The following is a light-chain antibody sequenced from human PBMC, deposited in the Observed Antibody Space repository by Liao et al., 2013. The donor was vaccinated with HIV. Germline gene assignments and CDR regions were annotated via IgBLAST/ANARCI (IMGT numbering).Light chain of an antibody. CDR3: QAWDSSILYV. CDR1: NLGDKH. CDR2: QDS. Sequence: SYDLTQPPSVSVSPGQTATISCSGQNLGDKHASWYQQKPGQSPVAVMYQDSKRPSGIPERFSGSNSGNTATLTISGTQAMDEADYYCQAWDSSILYVFGTGTKVTVL. V-gene: IGLV3-1*01. J-gene: IGLJ1*01.